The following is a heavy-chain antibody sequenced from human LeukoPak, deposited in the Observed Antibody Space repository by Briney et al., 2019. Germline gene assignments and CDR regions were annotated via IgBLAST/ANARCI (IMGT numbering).Heavy chain of an antibody. V-gene: IGHV1-18*04. CDR1: GYTFTGYY. CDR2: ISTYNDDT. D-gene: IGHD1-26*01. J-gene: IGHJ4*02. Sequence: ASVKVSCKASGYTFTGYYMHWVRQAPGQGLEWMGWISTYNDDTNYAQKFQGRVTMTTDRSTSITYVELRSLRSDDTAVYYCARDELLVGATAFDYWGQGTLVTVSS. CDR3: ARDELLVGATAFDY.